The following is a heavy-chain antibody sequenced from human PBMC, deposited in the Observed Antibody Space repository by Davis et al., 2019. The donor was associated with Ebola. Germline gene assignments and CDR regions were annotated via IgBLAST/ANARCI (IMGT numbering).Heavy chain of an antibody. CDR3: AKTPELWGTYRYGMDV. J-gene: IGHJ6*02. V-gene: IGHV4-59*08. Sequence: GSLRLSCTVSGVSITSYYWSWVRQPPGKGLEWIGYSHYSGSTNYNPSLKSRVTISVDTSKNQFSLKLRSVTAADTALYYCAKTPELWGTYRYGMDVWGQGTRITVSS. CDR2: SHYSGST. CDR1: GVSITSYY. D-gene: IGHD3-16*02.